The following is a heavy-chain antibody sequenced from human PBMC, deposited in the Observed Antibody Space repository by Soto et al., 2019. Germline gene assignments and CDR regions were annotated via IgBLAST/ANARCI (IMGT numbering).Heavy chain of an antibody. D-gene: IGHD5-18*01. V-gene: IGHV3-30-3*01. Sequence: QVQLVESRGGVVQPGRSLRLSCAASGFTFSSYAMHWVRQAPGKGLEWVAVISYDVNNKYYADSVKGRFTISRDNSKSTLYLQMNRLGPEDTALYFCASARGYRTFQYGFHFDYWGQGSLVTVSS. J-gene: IGHJ4*02. CDR3: ASARGYRTFQYGFHFDY. CDR2: ISYDVNNK. CDR1: GFTFSSYA.